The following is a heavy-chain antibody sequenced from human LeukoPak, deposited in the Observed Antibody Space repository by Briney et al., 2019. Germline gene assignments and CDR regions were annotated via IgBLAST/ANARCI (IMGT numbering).Heavy chain of an antibody. J-gene: IGHJ6*03. CDR2: IYYSGST. CDR1: GGSISSYY. CDR3: ARDVAVGATTGPYYYYYMDV. D-gene: IGHD1-26*01. V-gene: IGHV4-59*01. Sequence: SETLSLTCTVSGGSISSYYWSWIRQPPGKGLEWIGYIYYSGSTNYNPSLKSRVTISVDTSKNQFSLKLSSVTAADTAVYYCARDVAVGATTGPYYYYYMDVWGKGTTVTISS.